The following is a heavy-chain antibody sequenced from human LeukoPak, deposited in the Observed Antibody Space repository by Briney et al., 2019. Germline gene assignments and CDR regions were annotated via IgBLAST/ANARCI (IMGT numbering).Heavy chain of an antibody. CDR3: ARIYGSGSYYMRDYYFDY. CDR1: GDFISSSSYY. V-gene: IGHV4-39*01. Sequence: PSETMSPTCTVSGDFISSSSYYWGWIRQPPGKGLEWIGNIYYSGSTQYNPPLKSRVTISVDTPKNQFSLKLNSVTAADTAVYYCARIYGSGSYYMRDYYFDYWGQGTLVTVSS. CDR2: IYYSGST. D-gene: IGHD3-10*01. J-gene: IGHJ4*02.